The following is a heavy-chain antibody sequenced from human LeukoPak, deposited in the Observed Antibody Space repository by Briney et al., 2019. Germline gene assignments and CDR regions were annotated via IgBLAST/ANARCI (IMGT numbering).Heavy chain of an antibody. V-gene: IGHV3-7*01. CDR2: IKQDGSEE. Sequence: PGGSLRLSCAASGFTFSSYWMHWVRQAPGKGLEWVANIKQDGSEEDYVDALKGRFTISRDNAKNSLYLQMNSLRAEDTAVYYCARWLELMRNFDWWGQGTLVTVSS. D-gene: IGHD5-24*01. CDR3: ARWLELMRNFDW. CDR1: GFTFSSYW. J-gene: IGHJ4*02.